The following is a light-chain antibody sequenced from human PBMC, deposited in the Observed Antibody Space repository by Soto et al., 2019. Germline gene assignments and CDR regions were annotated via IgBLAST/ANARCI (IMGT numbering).Light chain of an antibody. CDR3: QQRAGSST. V-gene: IGKV3-20*01. J-gene: IGKJ5*01. Sequence: EVVLTQSPGTLSLSPGERATLSCRASQSVSNNYLAWYQQKPGQAPRLLIYGASRRATGIPARFSGSGSGTDFTLTLSSLEPEDFAVYYCQQRAGSSTFGQGTRLEIK. CDR1: QSVSNNY. CDR2: GAS.